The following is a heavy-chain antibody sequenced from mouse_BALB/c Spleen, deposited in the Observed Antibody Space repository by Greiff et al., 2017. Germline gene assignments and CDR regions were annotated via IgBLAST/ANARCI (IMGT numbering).Heavy chain of an antibody. V-gene: IGHV14-4*02. CDR2: IDPENGDT. J-gene: IGHJ4*01. CDR1: GFNIKDYY. Sequence: EVQLQQSGAELVRSGASVKLSCTASGFNIKDYYMHWVKQRPEQGLEWIGWIDPENGDTEYAPKFQGKATMTADTSSNTAYLQLSSLTSEDTAVYYCLRSYAMDYWGQGTSVTVSS. CDR3: LRSYAMDY.